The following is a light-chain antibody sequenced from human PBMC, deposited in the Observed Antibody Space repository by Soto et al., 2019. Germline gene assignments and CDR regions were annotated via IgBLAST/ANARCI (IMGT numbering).Light chain of an antibody. Sequence: QSALTQPPSASGPPGQSVTISCTGTSSDVGGYNLVSWYQQHPGKAPQLMIYEVNKRPSGVPDRFSGSKSGNTASLTVSGLQAEDEADYYCCSYADNNIYVFGTGTKVTVL. V-gene: IGLV2-8*01. J-gene: IGLJ1*01. CDR2: EVN. CDR3: CSYADNNIYV. CDR1: SSDVGGYNL.